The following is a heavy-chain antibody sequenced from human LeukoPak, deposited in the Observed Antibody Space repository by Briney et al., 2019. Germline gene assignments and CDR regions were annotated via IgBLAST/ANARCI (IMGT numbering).Heavy chain of an antibody. CDR1: GFTFDDYT. CDR3: ARDRWDFYSGSPNDY. CDR2: ISWDGGST. D-gene: IGHD1-26*01. J-gene: IGHJ4*02. V-gene: IGHV3-43*01. Sequence: GGSLRLSCAASGFTFDDYTMHWVRQAPGKGLEWASLISWDGGSTYYADSVKGRFTISRDNAKNSLYLQMNSLRAEDTALYYCARDRWDFYSGSPNDYWGQGTLVTVSS.